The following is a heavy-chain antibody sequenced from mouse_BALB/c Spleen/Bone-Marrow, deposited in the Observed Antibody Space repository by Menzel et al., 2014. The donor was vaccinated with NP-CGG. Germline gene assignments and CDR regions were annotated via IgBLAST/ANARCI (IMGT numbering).Heavy chain of an antibody. V-gene: IGHV1-7*01. J-gene: IGHJ4*01. Sequence: VQLQESGTELPKSGVPVKMSCKASGYTFTSYWIHWIKQRPGQGLEWIGYINPITGYTEYNQKFKDKTTLTADKSSSTAYIQLSSLSSDDCAVYYCARNYDYDGCFLTMQYWAKGTPVPVTS. CDR1: GYTFTSYW. CDR3: ARNYDYDGCFLTMQY. CDR2: INPITGYT. D-gene: IGHD2-4*01.